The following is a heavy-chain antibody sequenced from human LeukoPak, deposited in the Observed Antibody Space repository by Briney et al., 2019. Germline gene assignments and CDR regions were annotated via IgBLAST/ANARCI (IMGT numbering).Heavy chain of an antibody. CDR1: GGSVSSDL. CDR2: IYSSGST. J-gene: IGHJ4*02. Sequence: KPSETLSLTCTVSGGSVSSDLWSWIRQPPGKGLEWIGYIYSSGSTSYNPSLKSRVTISVDTSKNQFSLKLNSVTATDTALYYCARQVYGIGLGYWGQGNLVTVSS. D-gene: IGHD2-8*01. V-gene: IGHV4-59*08. CDR3: ARQVYGIGLGY.